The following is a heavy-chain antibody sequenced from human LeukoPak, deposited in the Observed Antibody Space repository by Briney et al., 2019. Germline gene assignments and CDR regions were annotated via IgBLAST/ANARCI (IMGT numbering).Heavy chain of an antibody. CDR3: ARDKMEASSYYDFWSGPNYYYYGMDV. V-gene: IGHV4-59*01. CDR2: THYSGST. D-gene: IGHD3-3*01. J-gene: IGHJ6*02. CDR1: GGSISSNY. Sequence: PSETLSLTCTVSGGSISSNYWSWIRQPPGKGLEWIGYTHYSGSTNYIPSLKSRVTISIDTSKKKFSLRLSSVTAADTAVYYCARDKMEASSYYDFWSGPNYYYYGMDVWGQGTTVTVSS.